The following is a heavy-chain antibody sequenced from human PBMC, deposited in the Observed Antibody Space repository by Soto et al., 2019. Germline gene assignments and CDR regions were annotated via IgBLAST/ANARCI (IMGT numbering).Heavy chain of an antibody. CDR1: DGSVTGYC. CDR2: IDYNGRA. CDR3: ARGPDHSKVGY. D-gene: IGHD4-4*01. Sequence: QVQLQESGPGLVKPSETLPLTCSVSDGSVTGYCWSWIRQPPGKGLEWIGCIDYNGRAHYNPSLTSRVTMSLDTSNNHFSPKLSSVTTTDTAVYYCARGPDHSKVGYWGQGTLVTVSS. J-gene: IGHJ4*02. V-gene: IGHV4-59*02.